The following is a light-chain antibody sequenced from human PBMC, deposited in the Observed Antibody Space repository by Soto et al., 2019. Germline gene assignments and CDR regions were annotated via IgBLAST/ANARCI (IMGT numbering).Light chain of an antibody. CDR3: QQYNTFPVT. J-gene: IGKJ2*01. CDR1: QSISSW. V-gene: IGKV1-5*01. CDR2: DAS. Sequence: DIQMTQSPSTLSASVGDRVTITCRASQSISSWLAWYQQKAGKAPKLLIYDASTVESGVPSRFSGSGSGTEFTLTISSLQPDDFATYYCQQYNTFPVTFGQGTKLEIK.